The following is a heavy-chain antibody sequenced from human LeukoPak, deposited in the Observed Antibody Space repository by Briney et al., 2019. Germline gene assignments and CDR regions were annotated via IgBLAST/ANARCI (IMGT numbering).Heavy chain of an antibody. D-gene: IGHD3-22*01. CDR3: ARDDYYDSSGYYPLDY. CDR1: GFTVSSNY. Sequence: PGGSLRLSCAASGFTVSSNYMSWVRQAPGKGLEWVSVIYSGGSTYYADSVKGRFTISRDNSKNTLYLQMNSLRAEDTAVYYCARDDYYDSSGYYPLDYWGQGTLVTVSS. V-gene: IGHV3-66*01. J-gene: IGHJ4*02. CDR2: IYSGGST.